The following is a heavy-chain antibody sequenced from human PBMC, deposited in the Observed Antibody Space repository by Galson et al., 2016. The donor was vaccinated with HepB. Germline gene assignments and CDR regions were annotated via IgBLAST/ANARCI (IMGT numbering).Heavy chain of an antibody. J-gene: IGHJ3*01. CDR3: ATPTLIPPV. D-gene: IGHD4-17*01. CDR1: GFSFSSFP. Sequence: SLRLSCAASGFSFSSFPTNWVRQAPGKGLEWVAHISTGGSTLYYADSVKGRFTISRDNAKDSPYLQMNSLRDEDTAVYYCATPTLIPPVWGQGTMVTVSS. CDR2: ISTGGSTL. V-gene: IGHV3-48*02.